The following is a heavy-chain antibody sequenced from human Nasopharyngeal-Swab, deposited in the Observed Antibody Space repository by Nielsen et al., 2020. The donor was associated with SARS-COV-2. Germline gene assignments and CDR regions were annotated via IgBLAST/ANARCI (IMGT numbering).Heavy chain of an antibody. CDR3: ARPSSGSYQSYFDY. CDR1: GFTFSSYA. Sequence: GESLKISCAASGFTFSSYAMHWVRRAPGKGLEWVAVISYDGSNKYYADSVKGRFTISRDNSKNTLYLQMNSLRAEDTAVSYCARPSSGSYQSYFDYWGQGTLVTVSS. J-gene: IGHJ4*02. CDR2: ISYDGSNK. D-gene: IGHD1-26*01. V-gene: IGHV3-30-3*01.